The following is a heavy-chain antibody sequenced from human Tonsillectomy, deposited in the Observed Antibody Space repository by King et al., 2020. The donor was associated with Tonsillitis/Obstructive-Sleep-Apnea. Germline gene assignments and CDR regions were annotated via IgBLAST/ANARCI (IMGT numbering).Heavy chain of an antibody. J-gene: IGHJ4*02. CDR2: INSDGSST. V-gene: IGHV3-74*02. Sequence: VQLVESGGGLVQPGGSLRLSCAASGFTFSSYWMHWVRQAPGKGLVWVSRINSDGSSTSYADSVKGRFTISRDNAKNTLYRQMNSLRAEDSAVYYCARGDDSSGYYSFYFDYWGQGTLVTVSS. CDR1: GFTFSSYW. CDR3: ARGDDSSGYYSFYFDY. D-gene: IGHD3-22*01.